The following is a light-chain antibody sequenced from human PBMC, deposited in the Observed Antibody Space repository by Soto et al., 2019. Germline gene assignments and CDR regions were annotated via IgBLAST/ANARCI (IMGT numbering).Light chain of an antibody. CDR2: EVS. V-gene: IGLV2-14*01. J-gene: IGLJ7*01. CDR3: SSYTNIRTGV. CDR1: SSDVGGYNY. Sequence: QSALTQPASVSGSPGQSITISCTGTSSDVGGYNYVSWYQQHPGKAPKLMIYEVSNRPSGVSNRFSGSKSGNTASLTISGLQAEDEADYYCSSYTNIRTGVFGGGTQLTVL.